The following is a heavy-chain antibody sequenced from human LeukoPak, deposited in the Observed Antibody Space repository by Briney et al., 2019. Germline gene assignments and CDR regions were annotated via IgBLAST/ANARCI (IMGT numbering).Heavy chain of an antibody. V-gene: IGHV3-9*01. CDR3: ARVRGATWKYYFDY. CDR2: ISWNSGSI. Sequence: GRSLRLSCAASGFTFDDYAMHWVRQAPGKGLEWVSGISWNSGSIGYADSVKGRFTISRDNAKNSLYLQMNSLRAEDTAVYYCARVRGATWKYYFDYWGQGTLVTVSS. D-gene: IGHD1-26*01. J-gene: IGHJ4*02. CDR1: GFTFDDYA.